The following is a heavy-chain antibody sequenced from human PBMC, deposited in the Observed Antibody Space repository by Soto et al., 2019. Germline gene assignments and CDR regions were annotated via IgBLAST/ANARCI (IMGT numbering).Heavy chain of an antibody. V-gene: IGHV4-31*03. D-gene: IGHD3-22*01. CDR2: IYYSGST. CDR3: ARIVLRVGGYYLFDY. J-gene: IGHJ4*02. CDR1: GGSISSGGYY. Sequence: QVQLQESGPGLVKPSQTLSLTCTVSGGSISSGGYYWSWIRQHPGKGLEWIGYIYYSGSTYYNPSLKSRVTISVDTSKNQFSLELSSVTAADTAVYYCARIVLRVGGYYLFDYWGQGTLVTVSS.